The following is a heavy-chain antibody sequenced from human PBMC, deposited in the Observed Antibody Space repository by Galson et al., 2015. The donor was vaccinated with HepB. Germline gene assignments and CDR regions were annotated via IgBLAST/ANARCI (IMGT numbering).Heavy chain of an antibody. J-gene: IGHJ4*02. D-gene: IGHD3-10*01. CDR2: IGTAGDT. CDR1: GFTFSSYD. CDR3: ARSPVRRQWFGDRGGNYYFDY. Sequence: SLRLSYAASGFTFSSYDMHWVRQATGKGLEWVSAIGTAGDTYYPGSVKGRFTISRENAKNSLYLQMNSLRAGDTAVYYCARSPVRRQWFGDRGGNYYFDYWGQGTLVTVSS. V-gene: IGHV3-13*04.